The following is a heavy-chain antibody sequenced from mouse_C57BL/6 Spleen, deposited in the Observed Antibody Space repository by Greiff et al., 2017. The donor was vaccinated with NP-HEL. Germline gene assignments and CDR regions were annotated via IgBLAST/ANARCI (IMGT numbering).Heavy chain of an antibody. J-gene: IGHJ2*01. CDR3: ARSDDYDH. Sequence: VKQSHGKSLEWIGVINPYNGGTSYNQKFKGKATLTVDKSSSTAYMELNSLTSEDSAVYYCARSDDYDHWGQGTTLTVSS. D-gene: IGHD2-4*01. CDR2: INPYNGGT. V-gene: IGHV1-19*01.